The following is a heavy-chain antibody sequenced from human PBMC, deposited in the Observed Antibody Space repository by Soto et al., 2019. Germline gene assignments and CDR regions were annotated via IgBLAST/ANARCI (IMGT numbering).Heavy chain of an antibody. J-gene: IGHJ4*02. CDR1: GITFSDAW. D-gene: IGHD3-16*01. V-gene: IGHV3-15*01. CDR3: TTGRYTFGLDS. CDR2: VKSIADAGTT. Sequence: PGGSLRLSCAASGITFSDAWMTWVRQVPGKGLEWVGRVKSIADAGTTTYAAPVKGRFSISRDDSNSTLFLQMNSLKIEDTAVYHCTTGRYTFGLDSWGQGILVTVSS.